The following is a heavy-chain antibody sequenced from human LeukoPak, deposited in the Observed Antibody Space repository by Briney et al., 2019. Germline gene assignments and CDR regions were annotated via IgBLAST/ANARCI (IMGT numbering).Heavy chain of an antibody. CDR2: IYYSGST. V-gene: IGHV4-39*01. D-gene: IGHD1-26*01. J-gene: IGHJ4*02. CDR3: ARQSGSYWY. CDR1: GGSISSSSYY. Sequence: SETLSLTCTVSGGSISSSSYYWGWIRQPPGKGLEWIGNIYYSGSTFYNPSLKSRLTIFVDTSKNQFSLKLSSVTAADTAVYYCARQSGSYWYWGQGTLVTVSS.